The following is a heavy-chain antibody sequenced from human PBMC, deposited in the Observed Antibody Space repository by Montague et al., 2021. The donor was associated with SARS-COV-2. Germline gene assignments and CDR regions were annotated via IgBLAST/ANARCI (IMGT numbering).Heavy chain of an antibody. Sequence: STNYNPSLKSRVTISVDTSKNQFSLKLSSVTAADTAVYYCAREVSVSYNNGWFDPWGQGTLVTVS. J-gene: IGHJ5*02. V-gene: IGHV4-59*01. CDR3: AREVSVSYNNGWFDP. D-gene: IGHD3-10*01. CDR2: ST.